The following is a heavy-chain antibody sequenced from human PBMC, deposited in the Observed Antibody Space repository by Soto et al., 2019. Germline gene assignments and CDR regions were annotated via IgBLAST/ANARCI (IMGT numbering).Heavy chain of an antibody. Sequence: SETLSLTCAVSGASVSGQYWSWIRQPPGKGLEWVGEIIPTGSTTYNPSLKSRLSFSLDTSKNHFSLNLSSVSVADTAVYYCARGGTTMAWNYYYYGMDVWGQGTTVTAP. J-gene: IGHJ6*02. CDR1: GASVSGQY. D-gene: IGHD5-18*01. CDR3: ARGGTTMAWNYYYYGMDV. CDR2: IIPTGST. V-gene: IGHV4-34*01.